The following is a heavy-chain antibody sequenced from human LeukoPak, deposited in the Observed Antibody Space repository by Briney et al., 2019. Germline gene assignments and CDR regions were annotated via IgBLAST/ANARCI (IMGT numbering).Heavy chain of an antibody. V-gene: IGHV4-59*01. Sequence: KPSETLSLTCTVSGASISSYYWSWIRQPPGEGLEWLGYIYYSGSTNYNPSLKSQVTISVDTSKNQFSLKLSSVTAADTAVYYCARGRRRAMGSSSPLYYYYYMDVWGKGTTVTVS. CDR3: ARGRRRAMGSSSPLYYYYYMDV. D-gene: IGHD6-6*01. J-gene: IGHJ6*03. CDR2: IYYSGST. CDR1: GASISSYY.